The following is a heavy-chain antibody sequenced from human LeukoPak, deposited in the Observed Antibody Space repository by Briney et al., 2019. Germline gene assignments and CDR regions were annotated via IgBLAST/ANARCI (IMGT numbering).Heavy chain of an antibody. CDR1: GYSFTSYW. J-gene: IGHJ6*02. CDR3: ARQIHSGYDLGSNYYYGMDV. D-gene: IGHD5-12*01. V-gene: IGHV5-51*01. Sequence: GESLKISCKGSGYSFTSYWIGWVRQMPGKGLEWMGIIYPGDSDTRYSPSFQGQVTISADKSISTAYLQWSSLKASDTAMYYCARQIHSGYDLGSNYYYGMDVWGQGTTVTVSS. CDR2: IYPGDSDT.